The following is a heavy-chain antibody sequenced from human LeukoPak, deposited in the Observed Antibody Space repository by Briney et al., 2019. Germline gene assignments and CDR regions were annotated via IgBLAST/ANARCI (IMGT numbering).Heavy chain of an antibody. CDR1: GGSFSGYY. CDR2: INHSGST. V-gene: IGHV4-34*01. J-gene: IGHJ4*02. D-gene: IGHD3-10*01. CDR3: ARDRAMVRGVIKRDY. Sequence: SETLSLTCAVYGGSFSGYYWSWIRQPPGKGLEWIGEINHSGSTNYNPSLKSRVTISVDTSKNQFSLKLSSVTAAGTAVYYCARDRAMVRGVIKRDYWGQGTLVTVSS.